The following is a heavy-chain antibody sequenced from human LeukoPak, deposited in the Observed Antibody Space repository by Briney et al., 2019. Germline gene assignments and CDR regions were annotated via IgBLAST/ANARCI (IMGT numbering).Heavy chain of an antibody. V-gene: IGHV1-18*01. Sequence: ASVEVSCKASGYTFTSYGISWVRQAPGQGLEWMGWISAYNGNTNYAQKLQGRVTMTTDTSTSTAYMELRSLRSDDTAVYYCAREDRHMNWFDPWGQGTLVTVSS. CDR2: ISAYNGNT. J-gene: IGHJ5*02. CDR1: GYTFTSYG. CDR3: AREDRHMNWFDP.